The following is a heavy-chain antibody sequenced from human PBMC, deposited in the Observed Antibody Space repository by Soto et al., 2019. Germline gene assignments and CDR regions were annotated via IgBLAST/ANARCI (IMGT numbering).Heavy chain of an antibody. J-gene: IGHJ4*02. CDR3: ARGGGFCGADCYKGGIDY. CDR1: GFTFSPYT. D-gene: IGHD2-21*02. Sequence: QVQLVEYGGGVGQPGRSLRISCAASGFTFSPYTMHWVRQTPGKGLEWVAVISYDGSDKNYADSVRGRFTISRDNSKNTLFLQMNSLRAEDTALYYCARGGGFCGADCYKGGIDYWGQGALVTVSS. V-gene: IGHV3-30-3*01. CDR2: ISYDGSDK.